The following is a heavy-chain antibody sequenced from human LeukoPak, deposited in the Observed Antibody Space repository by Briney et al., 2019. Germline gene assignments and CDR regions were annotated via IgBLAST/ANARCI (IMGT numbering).Heavy chain of an antibody. V-gene: IGHV4-39*07. J-gene: IGHJ6*03. Sequence: SETLSLTCAVSGGSISSSSYYWGWIHQPPGKGLAWIGTLYYRKNTFYNPSLKSRVTISVDTSKNQFSLKLSSVTAADTAVYYCARGLRYQYYYYMDVWGKGTTVTVSS. CDR1: GGSISSSSYY. CDR3: ARGLRYQYYYYMDV. D-gene: IGHD2-2*01. CDR2: LYYRKNT.